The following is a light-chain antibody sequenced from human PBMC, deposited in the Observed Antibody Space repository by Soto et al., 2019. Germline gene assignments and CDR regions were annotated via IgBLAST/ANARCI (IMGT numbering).Light chain of an antibody. CDR1: HGVSKY. CDR3: QQRSTWPYT. V-gene: IGKV3-11*01. Sequence: EIVLTQSPATLSLSPGERATVSCRASHGVSKYVAWYQQKPGQAPRLLIFDASTRATGIPARFSGSGSGTDFTLTISSLEPEDFAVYYCQQRSTWPYTFGQGTKVDIK. CDR2: DAS. J-gene: IGKJ2*01.